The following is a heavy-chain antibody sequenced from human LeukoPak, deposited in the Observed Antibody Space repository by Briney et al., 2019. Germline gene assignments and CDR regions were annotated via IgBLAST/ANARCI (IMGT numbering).Heavy chain of an antibody. CDR1: GFTFSSYS. D-gene: IGHD6-19*01. Sequence: PGGSLRLSCAASGFTFSSYSMNWVRQAPGKGLEWVSSISSSSSYIYYADSVKGRFTISRDNAENSLYLQMNSLRAEDTAVYYCARGIKTGYSSGVGNWFDPWGQGTLVTVSS. CDR2: ISSSSSYI. CDR3: ARGIKTGYSSGVGNWFDP. V-gene: IGHV3-21*01. J-gene: IGHJ5*02.